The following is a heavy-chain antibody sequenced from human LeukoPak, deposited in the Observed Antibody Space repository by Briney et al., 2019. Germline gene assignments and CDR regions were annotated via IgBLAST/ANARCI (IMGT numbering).Heavy chain of an antibody. Sequence: SVKVSCKASGGTFSSYAISWVRQAPGQGLEWMGGIIPIFGTANYAQKFQGRVTITTDESKSTAYMELSSLRSEDTAVYYCARIRDYYYYMDVWGKGTTVTVSS. J-gene: IGHJ6*03. CDR3: ARIRDYYYYMDV. D-gene: IGHD5-24*01. V-gene: IGHV1-69*05. CDR2: IIPIFGTA. CDR1: GGTFSSYA.